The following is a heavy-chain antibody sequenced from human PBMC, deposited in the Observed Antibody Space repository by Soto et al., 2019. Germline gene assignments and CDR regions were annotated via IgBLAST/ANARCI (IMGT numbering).Heavy chain of an antibody. CDR2: IDYSGST. CDR1: GGSISSYY. CDR3: ARQYISGYPSGLDV. Sequence: QVQLQESGPGLVKPSETLSLTCTVSGGSISSYYWSWIRQPPGKGLECIGYIDYSGSTNYNPSLKSRVTLPVDTSKIQFSLKLSSVTAADTAVYYCARQYISGYPSGLDVWGQGTTVTVSS. V-gene: IGHV4-59*01. J-gene: IGHJ6*02. D-gene: IGHD3-22*01.